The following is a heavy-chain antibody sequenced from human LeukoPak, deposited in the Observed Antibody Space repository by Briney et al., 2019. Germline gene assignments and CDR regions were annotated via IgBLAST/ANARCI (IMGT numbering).Heavy chain of an antibody. CDR3: AKDSSGSGNYYNPFAY. Sequence: GGSLRLSCAACGFTFSSYAMTWVRQAAGKGLEWVSGIVGSGGTTYYADSAKGRFTISRDNSKNTLYLQMNSLRAEDTAVYYCAKDSSGSGNYYNPFAYWGQGTLVTVSS. J-gene: IGHJ4*02. CDR2: IVGSGGTT. D-gene: IGHD3-10*01. CDR1: GFTFSSYA. V-gene: IGHV3-23*01.